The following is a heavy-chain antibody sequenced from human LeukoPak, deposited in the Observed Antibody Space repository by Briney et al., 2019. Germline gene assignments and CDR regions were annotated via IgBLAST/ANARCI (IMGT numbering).Heavy chain of an antibody. V-gene: IGHV3-23*01. J-gene: IGHJ4*02. CDR1: GFTFSSYA. CDR3: AKLRDDSSSYHWGAFDY. Sequence: GGSLRLSCAASGFTFSSYAMTWVRQAPGEGLEWVSLISGSGGSTYHADSVKGRFTISRDNSKNTLYLQMNSLRAEDTAVYYCAKLRDDSSSYHWGAFDYWGQGTLVTVSS. D-gene: IGHD3-22*01. CDR2: ISGSGGST.